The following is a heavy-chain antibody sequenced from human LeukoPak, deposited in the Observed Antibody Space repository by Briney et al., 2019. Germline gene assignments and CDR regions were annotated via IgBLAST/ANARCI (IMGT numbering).Heavy chain of an antibody. CDR1: GFTFSSYA. V-gene: IGHV3-30-3*01. CDR2: ISYDGSNK. CDR3: AKDHWNHPRTKNYYYYGMDV. D-gene: IGHD1-1*01. Sequence: QPGGSLRLSCAASGFTFSSYAMHWVRQAPGKGLEWVAVISYDGSNKYYADSVKGRFTISRDNSKNTLYLQMNSLRAEDTAVYYCAKDHWNHPRTKNYYYYGMDVWGQGTTVTVSS. J-gene: IGHJ6*02.